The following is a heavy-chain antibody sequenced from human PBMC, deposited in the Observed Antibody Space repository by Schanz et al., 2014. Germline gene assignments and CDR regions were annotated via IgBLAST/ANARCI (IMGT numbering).Heavy chain of an antibody. CDR2: ISGGGGTT. CDR1: GFSVGNKY. CDR3: ATASSPVREAGAGSSFHR. D-gene: IGHD6-13*01. J-gene: IGHJ5*02. Sequence: EVQLVESGGGLVQPGGSLRLSCAASGFSVGNKYMNWVRQAPGKGLEWVSAISGGGGTTYYADSVKGRFTISRDNSKNTLYLQMNSLRAEDTAVYYCATASSPVREAGAGSSFHRWGQGTLVTVSS. V-gene: IGHV3-23*04.